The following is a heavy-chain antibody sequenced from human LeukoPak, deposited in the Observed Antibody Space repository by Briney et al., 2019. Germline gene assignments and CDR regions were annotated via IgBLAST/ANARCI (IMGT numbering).Heavy chain of an antibody. Sequence: PGRSLRLSCAASGFTFSSYGMHWVRQAPGKGLEWVAVIWYDGSNKYYADSVKGRFTISRDNSKNTLYLQMNSLRAEDTAVYYCAKITARPFSGSYKEGPYYWGQGTLVTVSS. D-gene: IGHD1-26*01. CDR3: AKITARPFSGSYKEGPYY. CDR2: IWYDGSNK. J-gene: IGHJ4*02. CDR1: GFTFSSYG. V-gene: IGHV3-33*06.